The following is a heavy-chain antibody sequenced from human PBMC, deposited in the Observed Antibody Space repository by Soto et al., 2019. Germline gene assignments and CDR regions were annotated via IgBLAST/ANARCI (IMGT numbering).Heavy chain of an antibody. CDR3: TSRIRTTNDY. Sequence: EVQLVESGGGLVKPGESLRLSCEASGFTFTNAWMNWVRQAPGKGPEWVGRVKTKADGGTTDYAAPAKGRFTISRDDSINTVYLQMNSLKIEDTAVYYCTSRIRTTNDYWGQGTLVTVSS. CDR1: GFTFTNAW. J-gene: IGHJ4*02. CDR2: VKTKADGGTT. V-gene: IGHV3-15*07. D-gene: IGHD1-1*01.